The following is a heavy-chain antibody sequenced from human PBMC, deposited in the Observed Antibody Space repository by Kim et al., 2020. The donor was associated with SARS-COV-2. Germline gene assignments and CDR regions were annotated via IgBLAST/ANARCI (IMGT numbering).Heavy chain of an antibody. CDR2: IYHSGST. Sequence: SETLSLTCAVSGGSISSSDWWSWVRQPPGKGLEWIGEIYHSGSTNYNPSLKSRVTISVDKSKNQFSLKLSSVTAADTAVYYCASLLETAMVTGFHIWGQGTMVTVSS. V-gene: IGHV4-4*02. CDR1: GGSISSSDW. D-gene: IGHD5-18*01. J-gene: IGHJ3*02. CDR3: ASLLETAMVTGFHI.